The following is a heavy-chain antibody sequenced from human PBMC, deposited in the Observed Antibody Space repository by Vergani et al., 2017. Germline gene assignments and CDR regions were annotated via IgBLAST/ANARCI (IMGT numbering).Heavy chain of an antibody. CDR3: ARARVVRS. Sequence: QVQLQQWGAGLLKPSETLSLTCAVYGGSFSGYYWSWIRQPPGKGLEWIGEINHSGSTHYNPSLKSRVTISVDTSKNQFSLKLSSVTAADTAVYYCARARVVRSWGQGTLVTVSS. CDR2: INHSGST. J-gene: IGHJ5*02. V-gene: IGHV4-34*01. CDR1: GGSFSGYY.